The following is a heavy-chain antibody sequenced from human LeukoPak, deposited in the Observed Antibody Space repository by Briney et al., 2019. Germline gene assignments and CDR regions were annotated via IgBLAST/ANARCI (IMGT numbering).Heavy chain of an antibody. CDR1: GYTFTAYY. V-gene: IGHV1-46*01. CDR2: TNPSGGST. Sequence: GASVKVSCKASGYTFTAYYMHWVRQAPGQGLEWMGITNPSGGSTNYAQNFQGRVTMTRDTSTSTVYMELSSLRSEDTAVYYCARGDSSGYYNFNYWGQGTLVTVSS. D-gene: IGHD3-22*01. CDR3: ARGDSSGYYNFNY. J-gene: IGHJ4*02.